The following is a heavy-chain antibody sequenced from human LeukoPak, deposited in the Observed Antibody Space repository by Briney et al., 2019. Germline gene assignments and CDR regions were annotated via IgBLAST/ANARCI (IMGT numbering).Heavy chain of an antibody. D-gene: IGHD5-12*01. V-gene: IGHV3-48*04. J-gene: IGHJ4*02. CDR1: GFSFSTYG. Sequence: GGSLRLSCAGSGFSFSTYGLSWVRQAPGKGLEWISYISSRSQTIYYADSVKGRFTISRDNAKNSLSLQMNSLRAEDTALYYCAKGPSTWLDYWGQGTLVTVSS. CDR2: ISSRSQTI. CDR3: AKGPSTWLDY.